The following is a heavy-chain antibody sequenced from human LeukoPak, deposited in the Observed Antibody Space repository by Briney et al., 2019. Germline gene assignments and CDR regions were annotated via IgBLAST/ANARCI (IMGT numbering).Heavy chain of an antibody. V-gene: IGHV3-23*01. CDR3: ARRGGGGDWGDFDI. Sequence: GGSLRPSCAASGFTFSSYAMGWVRQAPGKGLEWVSAISGNGGATYYADSVKGRFSISRDNSKSTLYLDMNSLRGDDTAVYYCARRGGGGDWGDFDIWGQGTMVTVSS. CDR2: ISGNGGAT. J-gene: IGHJ3*02. D-gene: IGHD2-21*02. CDR1: GFTFSSYA.